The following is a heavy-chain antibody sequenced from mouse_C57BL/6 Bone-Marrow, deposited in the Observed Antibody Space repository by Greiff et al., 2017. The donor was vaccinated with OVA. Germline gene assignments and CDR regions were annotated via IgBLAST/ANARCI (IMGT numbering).Heavy chain of an antibody. J-gene: IGHJ4*01. Sequence: QVQLQQSGAELVRPGTSVKVSCKASGYAFTNYLIEWVKQRPGQGLEWIGVINPGSGGTNYNEKFKGKATLPADKSSSTAYMQLSSLTSEDSAVYFCARDYGSSYLYAMDYWGQGTSVTVSS. D-gene: IGHD1-1*01. CDR2: INPGSGGT. CDR1: GYAFTNYL. CDR3: ARDYGSSYLYAMDY. V-gene: IGHV1-54*01.